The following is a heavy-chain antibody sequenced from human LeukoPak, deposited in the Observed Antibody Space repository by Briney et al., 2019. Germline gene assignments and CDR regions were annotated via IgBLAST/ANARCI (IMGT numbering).Heavy chain of an antibody. Sequence: GGSLRLSCAASGFTFSSYSMNWVRQAPGKGLEWVSSISSSSSYIYYADSVKGRFTISRDNAKNSLYLQMNSLRAEDTAVYYCARGRVVVAATQGDWFDPWGQGTLVTVSP. D-gene: IGHD2-15*01. CDR3: ARGRVVVAATQGDWFDP. CDR2: ISSSSSYI. J-gene: IGHJ5*02. V-gene: IGHV3-21*01. CDR1: GFTFSSYS.